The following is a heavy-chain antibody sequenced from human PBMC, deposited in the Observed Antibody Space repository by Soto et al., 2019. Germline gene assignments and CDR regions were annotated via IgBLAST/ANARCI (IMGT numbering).Heavy chain of an antibody. Sequence: SETLSLTCTVSGGSISSYYWSWIRQPPGKGLEWIGYIYYSGSTNYNPSLKSRFTISVDTSKNQFSLKLSSVTAADTAVYYCARHYYDFWSGYFDYWGQGTLVTVSS. J-gene: IGHJ4*02. CDR3: ARHYYDFWSGYFDY. V-gene: IGHV4-59*08. CDR1: GGSISSYY. CDR2: IYYSGST. D-gene: IGHD3-3*01.